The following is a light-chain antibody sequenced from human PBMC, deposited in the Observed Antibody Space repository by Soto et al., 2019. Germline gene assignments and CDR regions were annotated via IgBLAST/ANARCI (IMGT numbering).Light chain of an antibody. CDR3: QQRSNWPIT. V-gene: IGKV3-11*01. J-gene: IGKJ5*01. CDR2: DPS. CDR1: QSVGSL. Sequence: EIVLTQSPATLSLSPGEGVTLSFRASQSVGSLLAWYQRKPGPAPRLVIYDPSNRATGIPARFSGSGSGTDFTLTISTLEPEDFAVYYCQQRSNWPITFGQGTRLESK.